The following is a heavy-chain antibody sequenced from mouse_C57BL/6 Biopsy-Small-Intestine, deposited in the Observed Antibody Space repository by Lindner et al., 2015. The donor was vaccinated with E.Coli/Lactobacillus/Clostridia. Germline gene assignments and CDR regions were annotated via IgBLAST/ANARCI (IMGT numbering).Heavy chain of an antibody. V-gene: IGHV1-42*01. Sequence: QLQESGPELVKPGATVKISCKASGYSFTGDYMNWVKQSPEKSLELIGEINPSTGGTTYTQKFKAKATLTVDKSSSTAYMQLNSLTSEDSAVYYCARSDDGSFAYWGQGTLVTVSA. CDR3: ARSDDGSFAY. CDR1: GYSFTGDY. J-gene: IGHJ3*01. CDR2: INPSTGGT. D-gene: IGHD2-3*01.